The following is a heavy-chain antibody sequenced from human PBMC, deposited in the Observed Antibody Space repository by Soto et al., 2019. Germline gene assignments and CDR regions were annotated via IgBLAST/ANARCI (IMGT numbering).Heavy chain of an antibody. CDR3: ARNVASPGVSGSWGAFDI. CDR1: GGSISNYF. CDR2: IFSSGST. Sequence: QVQLQESGPGLVKPSETLSLICTVSGGSISNYFWDWIRQPAGKGLEWIRRIFSSGSTNYNASLKSRVTMSVDTSKNQVSLKLTSMTAADTAVYYCARNVASPGVSGSWGAFDIWGQGTMVTVSS. V-gene: IGHV4-4*07. J-gene: IGHJ3*02. D-gene: IGHD5-12*01.